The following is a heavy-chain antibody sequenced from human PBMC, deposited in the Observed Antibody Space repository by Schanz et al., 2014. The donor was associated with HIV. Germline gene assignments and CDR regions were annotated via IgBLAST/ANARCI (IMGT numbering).Heavy chain of an antibody. CDR2: IIPLFGTS. V-gene: IGHV1-69*01. CDR1: GGPFINYA. J-gene: IGHJ4*02. Sequence: QVQLVQSGAEVQTPGSSVKVSCKASGGPFINYAFSWVRQAPGQGLEWMGGIIPLFGTSNYAQKFQGRATITADESTSTAYMELSSLRSEDTAVYYCARDSPVAAGTLDYWGQGTLVTVSS. D-gene: IGHD6-13*01. CDR3: ARDSPVAAGTLDY.